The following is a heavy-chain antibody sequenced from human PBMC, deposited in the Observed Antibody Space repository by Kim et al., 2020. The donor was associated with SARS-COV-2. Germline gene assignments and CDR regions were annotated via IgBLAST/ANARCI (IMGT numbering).Heavy chain of an antibody. CDR3: ARVMVRGVIITRFDP. Sequence: SETLSLTCTVSGGSISSYYWSWIRQPPGKGLEWIGYIYYSGSTNYNPSLKSRVTISVDTSKNQFSLKLSSVTAADTAVYYCARVMVRGVIITRFDPWGQGTLVTVSS. CDR1: GGSISSYY. J-gene: IGHJ5*02. D-gene: IGHD3-10*01. CDR2: IYYSGST. V-gene: IGHV4-59*13.